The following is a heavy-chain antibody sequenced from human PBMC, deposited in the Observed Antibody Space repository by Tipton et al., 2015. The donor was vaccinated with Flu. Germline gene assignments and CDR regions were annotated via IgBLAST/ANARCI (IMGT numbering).Heavy chain of an antibody. J-gene: IGHJ4*02. V-gene: IGHV4-31*03. CDR3: AREGDYYDSSGPISLFYY. Sequence: LRLSCTVSGGSISSGGYYWSWIRQHPGKGLEWIRYIYYSGSTYYNPSLKSRVTISVDTSKNQFSLKLSSVTAADTAVYYCAREGDYYDSSGPISLFYYWGQGTLVTVSS. CDR1: GGSISSGGYY. D-gene: IGHD3-22*01. CDR2: IYYSGST.